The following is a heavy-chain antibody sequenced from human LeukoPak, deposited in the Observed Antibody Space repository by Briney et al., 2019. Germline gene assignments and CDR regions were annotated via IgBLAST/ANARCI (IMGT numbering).Heavy chain of an antibody. CDR1: GYTFTGYH. V-gene: IGHV1-2*02. CDR2: INPNSGGA. CDR3: ARDSGSSGWDPTSFLDY. Sequence: RGSVKVSCKASGYTFTGYHIHWVRPAPGQGLEWMGWINPNSGGANSAQKFLGRVSLTRDTSISTVYMDLTSLRSDDTAVYYCARDSGSSGWDPTSFLDYWGPGKVVSVSS. D-gene: IGHD6-19*01. J-gene: IGHJ4*01.